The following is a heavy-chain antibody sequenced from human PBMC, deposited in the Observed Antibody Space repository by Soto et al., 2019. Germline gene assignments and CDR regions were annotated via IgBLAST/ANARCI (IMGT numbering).Heavy chain of an antibody. Sequence: PGGSLRLSCAASGFTFDDYAMHWVRQAPGKGLEWVSGISWNSGSIGYADSVKGRFTISRDNAKNSLYLQMNSLRAEDTALYYCAKAALDYDAFDIWGQGTMVTVSS. CDR2: ISWNSGSI. J-gene: IGHJ3*02. V-gene: IGHV3-9*01. CDR1: GFTFDDYA. D-gene: IGHD4-17*01. CDR3: AKAALDYDAFDI.